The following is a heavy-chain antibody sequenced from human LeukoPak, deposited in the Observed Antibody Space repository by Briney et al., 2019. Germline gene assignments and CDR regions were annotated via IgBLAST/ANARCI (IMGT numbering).Heavy chain of an antibody. V-gene: IGHV3-9*01. J-gene: IGHJ4*02. CDR3: AKDIDNYSNYLFDY. CDR2: ISWNSGSI. Sequence: GRSLRLSCAASGFTFDDYAMHWVRQAPGKGLERVSGISWNSGSIGYADSVKGRFTISRDNAKNSLYLQMNSLRAGDTALYYCAKDIDNYSNYLFDYWGQGTLVTVSS. D-gene: IGHD4-11*01. CDR1: GFTFDDYA.